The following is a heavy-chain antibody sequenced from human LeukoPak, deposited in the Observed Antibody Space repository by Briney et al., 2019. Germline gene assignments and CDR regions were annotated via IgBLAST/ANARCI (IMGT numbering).Heavy chain of an antibody. CDR1: GFIFNGYT. D-gene: IGHD4-17*01. J-gene: IGHJ4*02. Sequence: PGGSLRLSCEASGFIFNGYTMNWVRQAPGRGLEWVSFIYADGNTYYADSVKGRFTISRDISKNAVFLQMNSLRAEDTAVYYCARDSYGDANFDTWGQGTLVTVSS. CDR2: IYADGNT. CDR3: ARDSYGDANFDT. V-gene: IGHV3-53*01.